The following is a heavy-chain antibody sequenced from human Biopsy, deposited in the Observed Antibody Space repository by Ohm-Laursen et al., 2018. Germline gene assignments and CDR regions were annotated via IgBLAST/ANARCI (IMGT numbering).Heavy chain of an antibody. CDR1: GGSTSSYY. D-gene: IGHD3-22*01. V-gene: IGHV4-59*01. CDR2: VYYTGST. J-gene: IGHJ2*01. Sequence: SDTLSLTCTVSGGSTSSYYRSWIRQPPWKGLQWIGYVYYTGSTDYNPSLQSRVTISVDTSKNHFSLRLRSVTPADTAIYYCARDRGYYSDRTVPGYFDLWGRGTLVTVSS. CDR3: ARDRGYYSDRTVPGYFDL.